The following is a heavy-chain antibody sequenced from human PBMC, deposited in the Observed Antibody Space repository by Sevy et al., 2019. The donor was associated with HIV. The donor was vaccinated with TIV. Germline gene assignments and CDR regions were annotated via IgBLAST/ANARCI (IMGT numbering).Heavy chain of an antibody. CDR2: INPSGGST. Sequence: ASVKVSCKASGYTFTSYYMHWVRQAPGQGLEWMGIINPSGGSTSDAQKFQGRVTMTRDTSTSTVYMELSSLRSEDTAVYYCARGTITIFGVVVGNWFDPWGQGTLVTVSS. V-gene: IGHV1-46*03. CDR1: GYTFTSYY. J-gene: IGHJ5*02. CDR3: ARGTITIFGVVVGNWFDP. D-gene: IGHD3-3*01.